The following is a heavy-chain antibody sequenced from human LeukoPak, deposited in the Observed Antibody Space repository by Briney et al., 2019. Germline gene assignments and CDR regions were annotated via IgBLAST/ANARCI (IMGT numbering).Heavy chain of an antibody. D-gene: IGHD2-2*01. Sequence: SVKVSCKASGGTFSSYAISWVRQAPGQGLEWMGGIVPIFGTANYAQKFRGRVTITTDESTSTAYMELSSLRSEDTAVYYCARPVVPAAMGSWFDPWGQGTLVTVSS. CDR1: GGTFSSYA. CDR2: IVPIFGTA. CDR3: ARPVVPAAMGSWFDP. V-gene: IGHV1-69*05. J-gene: IGHJ5*02.